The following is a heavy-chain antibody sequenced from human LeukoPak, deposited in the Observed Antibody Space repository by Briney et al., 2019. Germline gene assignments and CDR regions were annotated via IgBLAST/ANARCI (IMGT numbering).Heavy chain of an antibody. V-gene: IGHV1-18*04. J-gene: IGHJ6*04. Sequence: ASVKVSCKASGYTFTSYGISWVRQAPGQGLEWMGWISAYNGNTNYAQKLQGRVTMTTDTSTSTAYMELRSLRSDDTAVYYCARDRAPPYYYYGMDVWSKGTTVTVSS. CDR2: ISAYNGNT. CDR1: GYTFTSYG. CDR3: ARDRAPPYYYYGMDV.